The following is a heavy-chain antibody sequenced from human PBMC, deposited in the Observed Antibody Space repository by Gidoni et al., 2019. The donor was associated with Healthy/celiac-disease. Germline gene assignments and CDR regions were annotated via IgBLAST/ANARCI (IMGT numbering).Heavy chain of an antibody. V-gene: IGHV2-26*01. Sequence: QVTLKESGPVLVKPTETLTLTCPVSGFSLSNARMGVSWIRQPPGKALEWLAHRFSNDEKSYSTSLKSRLTIAKDTSKSQVVLTITNMDPGDTATYYCARLYSRSPGPWGQGTLVTVSS. CDR2: RFSNDEK. CDR3: ARLYSRSPGP. CDR1: GFSLSNARMG. D-gene: IGHD5-12*01. J-gene: IGHJ5*02.